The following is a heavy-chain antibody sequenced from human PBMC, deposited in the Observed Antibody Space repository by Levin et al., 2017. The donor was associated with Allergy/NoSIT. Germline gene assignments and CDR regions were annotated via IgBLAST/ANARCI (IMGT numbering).Heavy chain of an antibody. CDR2: ISDSGSII. J-gene: IGHJ4*02. D-gene: IGHD2-21*02. V-gene: IGHV3-11*01. Sequence: PGGSLRLSCAASGFTFSDYYMSWIRRAPGKGLEWVSYISDSGSIIYYGDSVKGRFTISRDNAKNSLYLQMNGLSGEDTAIYYCARVTRCGGDCYFLDFWGQGALVTVSS. CDR1: GFTFSDYY. CDR3: ARVTRCGGDCYFLDF.